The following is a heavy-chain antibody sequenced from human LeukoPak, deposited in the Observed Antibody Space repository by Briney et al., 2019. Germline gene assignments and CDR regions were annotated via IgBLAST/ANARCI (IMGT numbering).Heavy chain of an antibody. CDR3: ARGIDGSGSNNLYFDY. V-gene: IGHV3-53*01. D-gene: IGHD3-10*01. Sequence: PGGSLRLSCAASGFTVSSNYMSWVRQAPGKGLEWVSVIYSGGSTYYADSVKGRFTISRDNSKNTLYLQMNSLRAEDTAVYYCARGIDGSGSNNLYFDYWGQGTLVTVSS. CDR2: IYSGGST. J-gene: IGHJ4*02. CDR1: GFTVSSNY.